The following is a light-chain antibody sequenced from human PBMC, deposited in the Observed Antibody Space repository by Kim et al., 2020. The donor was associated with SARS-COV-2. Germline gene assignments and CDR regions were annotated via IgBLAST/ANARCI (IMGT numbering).Light chain of an antibody. V-gene: IGKV4-1*01. Sequence: DVVMTQSPDSLAVSLGERATINCKSSQTVLHRSNNKNYLAWYKQNPGQPPKLLIYWASTRQSGVPDRFCGSGSGTDFTLTISSLQAEDVAVYYCQQYYSSPLTFGGGTKVDIK. J-gene: IGKJ4*01. CDR3: QQYYSSPLT. CDR2: WAS. CDR1: QTVLHRSNNKNY.